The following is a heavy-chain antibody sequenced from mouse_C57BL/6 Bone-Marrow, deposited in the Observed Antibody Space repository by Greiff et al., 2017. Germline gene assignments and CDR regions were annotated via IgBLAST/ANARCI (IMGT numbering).Heavy chain of an antibody. Sequence: DVKLVESGGDLVKPGGSLKLSCAASGFTFSSYGMSWVRQTPDKRLEWVATISSGGSYTYYPDSVKGRFTISRDNAKNTLYLQMSSLKSEDTALYYCARPLDYEGYYVGYWGQGTTLTVSS. CDR3: ARPLDYEGYYVGY. D-gene: IGHD2-3*01. V-gene: IGHV5-6*02. J-gene: IGHJ2*01. CDR2: ISSGGSYT. CDR1: GFTFSSYG.